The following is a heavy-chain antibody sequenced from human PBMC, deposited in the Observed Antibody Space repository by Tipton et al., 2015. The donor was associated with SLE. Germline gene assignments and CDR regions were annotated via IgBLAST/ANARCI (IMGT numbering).Heavy chain of an antibody. CDR3: ASDYYGSGSYYPFGY. D-gene: IGHD3-10*01. CDR2: IKQDGSEK. CDR1: GFTFSSYW. V-gene: IGHV3-7*01. J-gene: IGHJ4*02. Sequence: SLRLSCAASGFTFSSYWMSWVRRAPGKGLEWVANIKQDGSEKYYVDSVKGRFTISRDNAKNSLYLQMNSLRAEDTAVYYCASDYYGSGSYYPFGYWGQGTLVTVSS.